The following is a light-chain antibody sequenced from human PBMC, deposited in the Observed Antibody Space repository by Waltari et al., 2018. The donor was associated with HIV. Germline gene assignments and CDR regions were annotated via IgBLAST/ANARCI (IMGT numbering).Light chain of an antibody. J-gene: IGLJ3*02. CDR1: KLGDKY. Sequence: ELTQPPSVSVSPGQTASITCSGDKLGDKYAAWYQQKPGQSPVLVIYQEEKRPSEIPERYSGSNFGNTATLTISGTQPLDEADYYCQTSGSNAVLFGGGTKLSVL. CDR2: QEE. V-gene: IGLV3-1*01. CDR3: QTSGSNAVL.